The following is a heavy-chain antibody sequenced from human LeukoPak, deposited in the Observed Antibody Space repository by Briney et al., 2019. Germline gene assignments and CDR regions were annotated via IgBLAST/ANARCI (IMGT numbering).Heavy chain of an antibody. CDR1: GFTFSSYS. Sequence: GGSLRLSCAASGFTFSSYSMNWVRQAPGKGLEWVSSISSSSSYIYYADSVKGRFTISRDNAKNSLYLHMSGLRVEDTAVYYCAKDPGDKDIDRWFDPWGQGTLVTVSS. CDR2: ISSSSSYI. J-gene: IGHJ5*02. D-gene: IGHD7-27*01. V-gene: IGHV3-21*04. CDR3: AKDPGDKDIDRWFDP.